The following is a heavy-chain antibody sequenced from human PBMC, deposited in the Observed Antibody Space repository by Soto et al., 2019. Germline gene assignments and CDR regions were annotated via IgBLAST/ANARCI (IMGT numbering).Heavy chain of an antibody. J-gene: IGHJ4*02. V-gene: IGHV4-34*01. CDR1: GGSFSGYY. CDR3: ARRGPRYYDILTGYFAGYDY. CDR2: INHSGST. Sequence: SETLSLTCAVYGGSFSGYYWSWIRQPPGKGLEWIGEINHSGSTNYNPSLKSRVTISVDTSKNQFSLKLSSVTAADTAVYYCARRGPRYYDILTGYFAGYDYWGQGTLVTVSS. D-gene: IGHD3-9*01.